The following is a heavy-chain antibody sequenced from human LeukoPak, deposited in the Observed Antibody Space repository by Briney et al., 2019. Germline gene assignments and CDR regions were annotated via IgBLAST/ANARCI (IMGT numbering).Heavy chain of an antibody. D-gene: IGHD6-13*01. CDR3: ARDIFQYRSSWYDDRDY. Sequence: GGSLRLSRAASGFTFSNYWMHWVRQAPGRGLVWVSRIHSDGSSTSYADSVKGRFTISRDNAKNKLYLQMNSRRAEDTAVYYCARDIFQYRSSWYDDRDYWGQGTLVTVSS. CDR1: GFTFSNYW. J-gene: IGHJ4*02. V-gene: IGHV3-74*01. CDR2: IHSDGSST.